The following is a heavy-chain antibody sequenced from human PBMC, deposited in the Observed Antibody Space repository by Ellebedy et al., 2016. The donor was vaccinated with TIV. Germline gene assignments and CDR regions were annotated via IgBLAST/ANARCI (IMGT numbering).Heavy chain of an antibody. CDR2: IYWSGGT. V-gene: IGHV4-31*03. Sequence: SETLSLTXTVSGGSISSGGHFWSCIRQHPGKGLEWIGHIYWSGGTDYNPSLKSRVTISGDTSKNQFSLRLSSVTAADTAVYYCARDQNYDTSGKDAFNIWGQGTMVTVSS. J-gene: IGHJ3*02. CDR1: GGSISSGGHF. D-gene: IGHD3-22*01. CDR3: ARDQNYDTSGKDAFNI.